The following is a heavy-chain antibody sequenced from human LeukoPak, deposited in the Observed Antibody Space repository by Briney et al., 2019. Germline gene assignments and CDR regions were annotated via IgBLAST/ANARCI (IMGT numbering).Heavy chain of an antibody. D-gene: IGHD2-2*01. J-gene: IGHJ4*02. CDR1: GFTFSTYA. Sequence: GRSLRLSCAASGFTFSTYAMHWVRQAPGKGLEWLAVISYDSSNKYYADSVKGRFTISRDNSKNTVSLQMNSLRHEDTAIYYCASGYCSTITCRPFEYWGQGTLVTVSS. CDR2: ISYDSSNK. V-gene: IGHV3-30-3*01. CDR3: ASGYCSTITCRPFEY.